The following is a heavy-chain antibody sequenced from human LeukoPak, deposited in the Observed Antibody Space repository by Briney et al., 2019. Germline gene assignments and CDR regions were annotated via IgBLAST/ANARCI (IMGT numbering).Heavy chain of an antibody. V-gene: IGHV4-34*01. CDR3: ARGHIRYYYGSGSYYNRNWFDP. Sequence: PSETLSLTCAVYGGSFSGYYWSWIRQPPGKGLGWIGEINHSGSTNYNPSLKSRVTISVDTSKNQFSLKLSSVTAADTAVYYCARGHIRYYYGSGSYYNRNWFDPWGQGTLVTVSS. CDR1: GGSFSGYY. CDR2: INHSGST. J-gene: IGHJ5*02. D-gene: IGHD3-10*01.